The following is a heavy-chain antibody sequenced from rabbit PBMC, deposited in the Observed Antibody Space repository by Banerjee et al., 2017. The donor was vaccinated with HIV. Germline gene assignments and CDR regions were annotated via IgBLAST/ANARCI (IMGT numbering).Heavy chain of an antibody. J-gene: IGHJ6*01. CDR2: IYAGSGAGT. CDR3: ARHIHTSGWGADL. D-gene: IGHD4-1*01. Sequence: QEQLEESGGDLVKPEGSLTLTCTASGFSFSSNYWMCWVRQAPGKGLEWIACIYAGSGAGTYYASWAKGRFTISKTSSTTVTLQMTSLTAADTATYFCARHIHTSGWGADLWGPGTLVTVS. V-gene: IGHV1S45*01. CDR1: GFSFSSNYW.